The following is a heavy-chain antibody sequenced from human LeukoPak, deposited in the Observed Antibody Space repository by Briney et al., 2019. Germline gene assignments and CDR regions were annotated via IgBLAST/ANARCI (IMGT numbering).Heavy chain of an antibody. Sequence: GGCPRLSCEASGFSFTTYTMNWVRQAPGKGLEWVSSMSTNGRYIYYADSVKGRFTISRDNAKNSLYLQMNSLRAEDTALYYCAREDSEAFDIWGQGTMVTVSS. CDR2: MSTNGRYI. J-gene: IGHJ3*02. D-gene: IGHD3-10*01. V-gene: IGHV3-21*01. CDR1: GFSFTTYT. CDR3: AREDSEAFDI.